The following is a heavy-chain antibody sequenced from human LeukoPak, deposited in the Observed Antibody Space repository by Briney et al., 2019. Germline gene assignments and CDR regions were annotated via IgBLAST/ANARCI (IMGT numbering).Heavy chain of an antibody. J-gene: IGHJ4*02. D-gene: IGHD3-9*01. V-gene: IGHV1-18*01. CDR3: ASCYYDILTGYYNGAGSYFDY. Sequence: ASVKVSCKASGYTFTSYGISWVRQAPGQGLEWMGWISAYNGNTNYAQKLQGRVTMTTDTSTSTAYMELRSLRSDGTAVYYCASCYYDILTGYYNGAGSYFDYWGQGTLVTVSS. CDR1: GYTFTSYG. CDR2: ISAYNGNT.